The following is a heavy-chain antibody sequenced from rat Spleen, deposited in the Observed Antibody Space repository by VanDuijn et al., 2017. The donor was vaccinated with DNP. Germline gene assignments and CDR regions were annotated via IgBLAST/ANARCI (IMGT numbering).Heavy chain of an antibody. J-gene: IGHJ1*01. CDR2: ISYSGST. CDR3: ARGVSSYYGYNSYWYFDF. D-gene: IGHD1-9*01. V-gene: IGHV3-1*01. CDR1: GYSITSTF. Sequence: EVQLQESGSGLVKPSQSLSLTCSVTGYSITSTFRWDWIRKFPGNKMEYIGHISYSGSTNYNPSLKSRISITRDTSKNQFFLQLNSVTTEDTATYYCARGVSSYYGYNSYWYFDFWGPGTVVTVSS.